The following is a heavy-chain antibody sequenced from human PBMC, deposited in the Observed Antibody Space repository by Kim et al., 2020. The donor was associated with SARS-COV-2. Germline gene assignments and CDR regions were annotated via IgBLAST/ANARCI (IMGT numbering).Heavy chain of an antibody. J-gene: IGHJ6*02. CDR3: ARAGLFGGSMYYADLYIYGMDV. Sequence: GGSLRLSCAASGFTFSSYAMHWVRQAPGKGLEWVAVISYDGSNKYYADSVKGRFTISRDNSKNTLYLQMNSLRAEDTAVYYCARAGLFGGSMYYADLYIYGMDVWGQGTTVTVSS. V-gene: IGHV3-30*04. D-gene: IGHD2-8*01. CDR2: ISYDGSNK. CDR1: GFTFSSYA.